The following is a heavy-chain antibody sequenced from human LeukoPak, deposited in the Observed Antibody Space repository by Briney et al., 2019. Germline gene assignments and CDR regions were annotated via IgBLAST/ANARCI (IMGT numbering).Heavy chain of an antibody. CDR3: ARGGYCTNGVCYGFDY. J-gene: IGHJ4*02. Sequence: SETLSLTCTVSGGSISSYYWSWIRQPAGKGLEWIGRIYTSGSTNYNPSLKSRVAMSVDTSKNQFSLKLSSVTAADTAVYYCARGGYCTNGVCYGFDYWGQGTLVTVSS. CDR1: GGSISSYY. V-gene: IGHV4-4*07. D-gene: IGHD2-8*01. CDR2: IYTSGST.